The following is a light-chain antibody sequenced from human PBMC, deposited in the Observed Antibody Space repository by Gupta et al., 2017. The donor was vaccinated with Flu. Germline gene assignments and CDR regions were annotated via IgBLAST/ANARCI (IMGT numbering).Light chain of an antibody. CDR1: QAISNA. CDR2: AAS. CDR3: RQRNTCPRT. J-gene: IGKJ1*01. V-gene: IGKV1-17*01. Sequence: PAALSASVGDRVTIACLASQAISNALRWYQQKPGKAPRLLIYAASSLQRGVPSTCSGSGSRTEFTLTISSLHPEDFASYSCRQRNTCPRTFGQGTKVEI.